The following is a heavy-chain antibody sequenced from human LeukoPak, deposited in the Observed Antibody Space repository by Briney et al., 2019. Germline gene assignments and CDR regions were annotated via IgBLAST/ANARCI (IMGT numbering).Heavy chain of an antibody. J-gene: IGHJ3*02. CDR1: GYTFTGYY. Sequence: ASVKVSCKASGYTFTGYYMHWVRQAPGQGLEWTGWINPNSGGTNYAQKFQGRVTMTRDTSISTAYMELSRLRSDDTAVYYCARDIVVVVAATEHDAFDIWGQGTMVTVSS. V-gene: IGHV1-2*02. D-gene: IGHD2-15*01. CDR3: ARDIVVVVAATEHDAFDI. CDR2: INPNSGGT.